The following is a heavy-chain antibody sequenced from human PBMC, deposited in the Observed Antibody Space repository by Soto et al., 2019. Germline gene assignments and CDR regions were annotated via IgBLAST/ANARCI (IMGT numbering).Heavy chain of an antibody. CDR2: IYYSGST. CDR3: ARSPNYYYYGFDV. V-gene: IGHV4-61*08. D-gene: IGHD3-10*01. Sequence: LSLTCTVSGGSLSSGDYFWSWLRQSPGKRLEWIAYIYYSGSTNYNPSLKSRATISVDTSKSQVSLTLTSMTAADAALYYCARSPNYYYYGFDVWGQGTAVTVSS. J-gene: IGHJ6*02. CDR1: GGSLSSGDYF.